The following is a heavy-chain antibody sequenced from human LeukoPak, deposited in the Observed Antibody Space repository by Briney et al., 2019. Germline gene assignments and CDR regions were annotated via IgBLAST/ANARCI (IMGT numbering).Heavy chain of an antibody. CDR2: ISAYNGNT. V-gene: IGHV1-18*04. CDR3: ARDLLTYGDYGY. J-gene: IGHJ4*02. D-gene: IGHD4-17*01. Sequence: ASVKVSCKASGSTFTSYGISWVRQAPGQGLEWMGWISAYNGNTNYAQKLQGRVTMTTDTSTSTAYMELRSLRSDDTAVYYCARDLLTYGDYGYWGQGTLVTVSS. CDR1: GSTFTSYG.